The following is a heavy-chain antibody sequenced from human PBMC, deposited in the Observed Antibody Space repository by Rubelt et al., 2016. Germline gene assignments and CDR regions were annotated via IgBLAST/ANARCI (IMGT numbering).Heavy chain of an antibody. CDR2: GGTT. D-gene: IGHD2/OR15-2a*01. CDR3: TTDGPDYFLDY. V-gene: IGHV3-15*01. Sequence: GGTTDYAAPVKGRFTISRDDSKNTLYLQMNSLKTEDTAVYYCTTDGPDYFLDYWGQGTLVTVSS. J-gene: IGHJ4*02.